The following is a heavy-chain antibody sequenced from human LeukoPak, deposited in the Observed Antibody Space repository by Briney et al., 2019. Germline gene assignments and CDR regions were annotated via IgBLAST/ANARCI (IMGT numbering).Heavy chain of an antibody. CDR1: GFTFSDYY. CDR3: ARANLYSSGWLDY. J-gene: IGHJ4*02. D-gene: IGHD6-19*01. Sequence: GGSLRLSCAASGFTFSDYYMSWIRQAPGKGLEWVSYISSSSSYTNYADSVKGRFTISRDNAKNSLYLQMNSLRAEDTAVYYCARANLYSSGWLDYWGQGTLVTVSS. V-gene: IGHV3-11*06. CDR2: ISSSSSYT.